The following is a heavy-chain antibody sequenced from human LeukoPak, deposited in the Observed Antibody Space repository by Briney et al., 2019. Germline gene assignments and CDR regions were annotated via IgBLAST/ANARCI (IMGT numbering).Heavy chain of an antibody. J-gene: IGHJ4*02. CDR2: IRYDGSNK. D-gene: IGHD2-15*01. CDR3: AKAPGYCSGGSCPSDY. Sequence: GGSLRLSCAASGFTFSSYGMRWVRQAPGKGLEWVAFIRYDGSNKYYADSVKGRFTISRDNSKNTLYLQMNSLRAEDTAVYYCAKAPGYCSGGSCPSDYWGQGTLVTVSS. V-gene: IGHV3-30*02. CDR1: GFTFSSYG.